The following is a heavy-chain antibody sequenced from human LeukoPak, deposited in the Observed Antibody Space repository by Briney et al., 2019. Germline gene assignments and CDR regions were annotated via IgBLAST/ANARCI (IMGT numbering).Heavy chain of an antibody. CDR2: TSSDLNVK. CDR1: GSTFSSYA. Sequence: PGGSLRLSCAASGSTFSSYAMHRVRQAPGKGLEWVAVTSSDLNVKLYADSVKGRFTISRDNSRSTLYLQMNSLRPEDTAIYYCAREGYYGSGSPPSLYFDYWGQGTLVTVSS. V-gene: IGHV3-30-3*01. J-gene: IGHJ4*02. CDR3: AREGYYGSGSPPSLYFDY. D-gene: IGHD3-10*01.